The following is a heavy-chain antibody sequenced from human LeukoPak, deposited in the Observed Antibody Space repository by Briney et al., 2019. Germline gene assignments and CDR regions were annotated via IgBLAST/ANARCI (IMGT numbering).Heavy chain of an antibody. J-gene: IGHJ4*02. CDR3: AHTAAYGDYVDYFDY. CDR2: IYWDDDK. Sequence: ESGPTLVKPTQTLTLTCTFSGFPLSTSGVGVGWIRQPPGKALEWLSLIYWDDDKRYSPSLQSRLAITKDTSKNQVVLTMTNMDPVDTATYYCAHTAAYGDYVDYFDYWGQGTLVTVSS. V-gene: IGHV2-5*02. CDR1: GFPLSTSGVG. D-gene: IGHD4-17*01.